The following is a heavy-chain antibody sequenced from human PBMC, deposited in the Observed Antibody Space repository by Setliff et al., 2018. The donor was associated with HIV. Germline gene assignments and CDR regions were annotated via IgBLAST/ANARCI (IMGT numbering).Heavy chain of an antibody. CDR2: IYISGTT. D-gene: IGHD2-15*01. Sequence: SETLSLTCTVSGGSISTSYWNWIRQPPGKGLEWIAYIYISGTTNYNPSLKSRVTISLDTSRDQFSLKLGSVTAANTAMYYCAREHCSGGSCNGFDIWGQGTMVTVSS. V-gene: IGHV4-4*09. CDR1: GGSISTSY. CDR3: AREHCSGGSCNGFDI. J-gene: IGHJ3*02.